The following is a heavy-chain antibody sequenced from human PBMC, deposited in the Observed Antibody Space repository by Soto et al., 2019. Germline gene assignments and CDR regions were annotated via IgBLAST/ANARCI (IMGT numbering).Heavy chain of an antibody. CDR1: GYTFTSYG. Sequence: ASVKVSCKASGYTFTSYGISWVRQAPGQGLEWMGWISAYNGNTNYAQKLQGRVTMTTDTSTSTAYMELRSLRSDDTAVYYCARGSEDGSSSSCYELWAFDIWGQGTMVTVSS. D-gene: IGHD2-2*01. CDR2: ISAYNGNT. CDR3: ARGSEDGSSSSCYELWAFDI. J-gene: IGHJ3*02. V-gene: IGHV1-18*01.